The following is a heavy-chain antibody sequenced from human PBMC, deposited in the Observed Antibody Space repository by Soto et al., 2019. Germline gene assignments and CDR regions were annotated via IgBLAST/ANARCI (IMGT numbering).Heavy chain of an antibody. CDR3: AHIVVAGLGYYFDY. V-gene: IGHV2-5*02. CDR1: GFSLSSTRMA. Sequence: SGPTLVNPTQTLTLTCTFSGFSLSSTRMAVGWIRQPPGKALEWLALIYWDDDKRYSPFLKSRLTITKDTSKNQVVPTMSNMDPVDTARYYCAHIVVAGLGYYFDYWGQGTLVTVSS. CDR2: IYWDDDK. D-gene: IGHD6-19*01. J-gene: IGHJ4*02.